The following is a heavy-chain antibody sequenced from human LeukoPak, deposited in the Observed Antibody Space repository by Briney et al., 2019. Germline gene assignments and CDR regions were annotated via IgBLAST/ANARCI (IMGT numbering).Heavy chain of an antibody. V-gene: IGHV4-59*01. CDR3: ARRHYYYDSSGYSHHAFDI. CDR1: GGPISSYS. CDR2: IFYSGST. J-gene: IGHJ3*02. D-gene: IGHD3-22*01. Sequence: TSATLSLTCTVSGGPISSYSWTWIRQPPGKGLEWIGYIFYSGSTNYNPSLKSRVPISVDMSKNQFSLKLDSVTAADTAVYYCARRHYYYDSSGYSHHAFDIWGQGTMVTVSS.